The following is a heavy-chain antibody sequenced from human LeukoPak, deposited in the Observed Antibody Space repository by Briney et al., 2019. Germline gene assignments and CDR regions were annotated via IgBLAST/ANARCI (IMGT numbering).Heavy chain of an antibody. J-gene: IGHJ6*02. D-gene: IGHD3-10*01. Sequence: ASVKVSCKASGYTFTSYGISWVRQAPGQGLEWMGWISAYNGYTNYAQNFQGRVTMTTDASTSTAYMELRSLRSDGTAVYYCVREVTMVRGVITFYHYNGMDVWGQGTAVTVSS. CDR2: ISAYNGYT. V-gene: IGHV1-18*01. CDR1: GYTFTSYG. CDR3: VREVTMVRGVITFYHYNGMDV.